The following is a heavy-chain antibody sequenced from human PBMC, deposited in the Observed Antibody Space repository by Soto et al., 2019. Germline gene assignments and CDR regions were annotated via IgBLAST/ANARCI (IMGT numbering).Heavy chain of an antibody. V-gene: IGHV4-30-4*01. J-gene: IGHJ4*02. Sequence: QVQLQESGPGLVKPSQTLSLTCTVSGGSINSADSYWNWIRQPPGKGLEWIGYIYSTGSTYYNPSLNSQLSISADMAKNQFFLRLDSVTAADTAVYYCARGDSSGRDTLYWGQGALVTVSS. CDR1: GGSINSADSY. D-gene: IGHD3-22*01. CDR2: IYSTGST. CDR3: ARGDSSGRDTLY.